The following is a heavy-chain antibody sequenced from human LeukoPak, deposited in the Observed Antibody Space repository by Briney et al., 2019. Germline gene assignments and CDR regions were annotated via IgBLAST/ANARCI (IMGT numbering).Heavy chain of an antibody. CDR2: INSDGSST. Sequence: GGSLRLSCAASGFTFSSYWMHWVRQAPGKGLVWVSRINSDGSSTSYADSVEGRFTISRDNAKNTLYLQMNSLRAEDTAVYYCARLRAYGDYGPFDYWGQGTLVTVSS. J-gene: IGHJ4*02. CDR1: GFTFSSYW. D-gene: IGHD4-17*01. CDR3: ARLRAYGDYGPFDY. V-gene: IGHV3-74*01.